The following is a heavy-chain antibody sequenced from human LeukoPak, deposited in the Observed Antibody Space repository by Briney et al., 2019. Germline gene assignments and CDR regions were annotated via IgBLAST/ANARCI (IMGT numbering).Heavy chain of an antibody. D-gene: IGHD6-19*01. CDR2: IKQDGSEK. CDR1: GFTFSSYW. CDR3: ARIDVSSGWYGIYYYYYYMDV. Sequence: PGGSLRLSCAASGFTFSSYWMSWVRQAPGKGLEWVANIKQDGSEKYYVDSVKGRFTISRDNAKNSLYLQMNSLRAEDTAVYYCARIDVSSGWYGIYYYYYYMDVWGKGTTVTVSS. V-gene: IGHV3-7*01. J-gene: IGHJ6*03.